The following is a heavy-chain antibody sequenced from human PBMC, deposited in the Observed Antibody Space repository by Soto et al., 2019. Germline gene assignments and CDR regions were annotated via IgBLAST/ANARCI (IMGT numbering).Heavy chain of an antibody. CDR1: GGTFSSYA. D-gene: IGHD2-15*01. J-gene: IGHJ4*02. CDR2: IIPIFGTA. Sequence: QVQLVQSGAEVKKPGSSVKVSCKASGGTFSSYAISWVRQAPGQGLEWMGGIIPIFGTANYAQKFQGRVTITADESTSSAYMELSSLRSEDTAVYYCAKHCSGGSCYPIHFDYWGQGTLVTVSS. CDR3: AKHCSGGSCYPIHFDY. V-gene: IGHV1-69*01.